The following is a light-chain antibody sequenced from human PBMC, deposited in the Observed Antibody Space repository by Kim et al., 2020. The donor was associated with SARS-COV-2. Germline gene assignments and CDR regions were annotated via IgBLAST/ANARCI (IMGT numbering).Light chain of an antibody. V-gene: IGLV3-1*01. CDR2: QDS. CDR3: QAWDSSTWV. Sequence: SVSPGQRARITCSGDKLGDKYACWYQQKPGQSPVLVIYQDSKRPSGIPERFSGSNSGNTATLTISGTQAMDEADYYCQAWDSSTWVFGGGTKVTVL. J-gene: IGLJ3*02. CDR1: KLGDKY.